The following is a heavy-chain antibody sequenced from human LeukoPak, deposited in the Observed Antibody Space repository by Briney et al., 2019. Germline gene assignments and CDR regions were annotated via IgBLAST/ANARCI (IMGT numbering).Heavy chain of an antibody. CDR2: TYGGGST. J-gene: IGHJ4*02. V-gene: IGHV3-66*02. Sequence: GGSLRLSCAASGFTVSSNYMSWVRQAPGKGLEWVSVTYGGGSTYYADSVKGRFSISRDNSKNTLYLQMSSLRTEDTAVYYCARGTAAVGSGDYWGQGTLVTVSS. CDR1: GFTVSSNY. CDR3: ARGTAAVGSGDY. D-gene: IGHD6-13*01.